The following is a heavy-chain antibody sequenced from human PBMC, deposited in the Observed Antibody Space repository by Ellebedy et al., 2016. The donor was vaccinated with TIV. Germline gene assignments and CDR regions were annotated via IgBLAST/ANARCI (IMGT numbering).Heavy chain of an antibody. Sequence: AASVKVSCKASGNSFVSYDFSWVRQAPGQRLQWLGGITPIVWTPNYAQRFRGRVTITADRSTNTVYMELRGLTSDDSAVYFCAREGISRSGVPLFEFWGQGTLVTVSS. CDR3: AREGISRSGVPLFEF. J-gene: IGHJ4*02. V-gene: IGHV1-69*06. D-gene: IGHD6-13*01. CDR1: GNSFVSYD. CDR2: ITPIVWTP.